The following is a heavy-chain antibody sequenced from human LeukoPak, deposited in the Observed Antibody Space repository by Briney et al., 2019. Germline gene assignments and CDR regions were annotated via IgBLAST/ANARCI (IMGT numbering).Heavy chain of an antibody. CDR2: FYYAGST. CDR3: ARATDYGDSYYFDH. D-gene: IGHD4/OR15-4a*01. V-gene: IGHV4-59*01. J-gene: IGHJ4*02. Sequence: SETLSLTCTVSGDSISTFSWSWIRQSPGKGLEWIGYFYYAGSTNYNPSLQSRATISVDTSQNLFSLKLSSVNAADTAVYYCARATDYGDSYYFDHWGQGTPVTVSS. CDR1: GDSISTFS.